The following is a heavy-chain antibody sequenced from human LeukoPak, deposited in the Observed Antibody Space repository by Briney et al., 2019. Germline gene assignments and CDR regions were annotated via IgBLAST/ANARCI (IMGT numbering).Heavy chain of an antibody. Sequence: GGSLRLSCAASGFTFSDYYMSWIRQAPGKGLEWVSYISSSGSTIYYADSVKGRFTISRDNAKNSLYLQMNSLRAEDTVVYYCARASLMVYAPNDYWGQGTLVTVSS. CDR2: ISSSGSTI. J-gene: IGHJ4*02. V-gene: IGHV3-11*01. CDR1: GFTFSDYY. D-gene: IGHD2-8*01. CDR3: ARASLMVYAPNDY.